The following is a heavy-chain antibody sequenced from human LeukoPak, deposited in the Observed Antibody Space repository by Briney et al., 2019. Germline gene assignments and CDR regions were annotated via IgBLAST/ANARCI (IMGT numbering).Heavy chain of an antibody. Sequence: GGSLRLSCPASGFTFSSYAMHWVRQAPGKGLEWVAVISYDGSNKYYADSVKGRFTISRDNSKNTLYLQMNSLRAEDTAVYYCARTHTSNNWNYGHAFDIWGQGTMVTVSS. V-gene: IGHV3-30-3*01. CDR3: ARTHTSNNWNYGHAFDI. CDR2: ISYDGSNK. J-gene: IGHJ3*02. D-gene: IGHD1-7*01. CDR1: GFTFSSYA.